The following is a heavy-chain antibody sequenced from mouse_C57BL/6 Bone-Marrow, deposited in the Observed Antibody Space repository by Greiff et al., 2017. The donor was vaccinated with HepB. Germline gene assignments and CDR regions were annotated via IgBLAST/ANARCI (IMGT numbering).Heavy chain of an antibody. CDR3: ARAGDGYYLWYFDV. CDR2: IDPSDSYT. D-gene: IGHD2-3*01. J-gene: IGHJ1*03. Sequence: QVQLKQPGAELVKPGASVKLSCKASGYTFTSYWMQWVKQRPGQGLEWIGEIDPSDSYTNYNQKFKGKATLTVDTSSSTAYMQLSSLTSEDSAVYYCARAGDGYYLWYFDVWGTGTTVTVSS. V-gene: IGHV1-50*01. CDR1: GYTFTSYW.